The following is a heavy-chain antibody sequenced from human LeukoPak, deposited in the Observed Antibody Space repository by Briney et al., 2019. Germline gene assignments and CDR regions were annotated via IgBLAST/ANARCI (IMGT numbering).Heavy chain of an antibody. J-gene: IGHJ3*02. CDR3: ARRGGSYFQWGNAFDI. CDR2: IYPGDSDT. V-gene: IGHV5-51*01. Sequence: GESLKISCKGSGYSFTSYWIGWVRQMPGKGLEWMGIIYPGDSDTRYSPSFQGQVTISADKSISTAYLQWSSLKASDTAMYYCARRGGSYFQWGNAFDIWGQGTMVTVSS. CDR1: GYSFTSYW. D-gene: IGHD1-26*01.